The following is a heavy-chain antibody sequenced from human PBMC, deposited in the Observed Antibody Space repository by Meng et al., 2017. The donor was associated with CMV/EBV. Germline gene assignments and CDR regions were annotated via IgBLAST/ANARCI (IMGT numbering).Heavy chain of an antibody. Sequence: QGQEGAARAAGKKPGGLGEGSPKAFWIHFHRILYDLGRTGPWPRAGVEGMINPNSGGTNYAQKFQGRVTMTRDTSISTAYMELSRLRSDDTAVYYCARADYVITGSRPNWYFDLWGRGTLVTVSS. J-gene: IGHJ2*01. CDR2: NPNSGGT. CDR1: IHFHRIL. D-gene: IGHD1-7*01. V-gene: IGHV1-2*02. CDR3: ARADYVITGSRPNWYFDL.